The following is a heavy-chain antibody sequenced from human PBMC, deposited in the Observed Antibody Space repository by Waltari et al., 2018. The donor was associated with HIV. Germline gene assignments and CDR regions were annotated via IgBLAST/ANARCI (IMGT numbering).Heavy chain of an antibody. V-gene: IGHV1-69*01. Sequence: QVQLVQSGAEVKKPGSSVKVSCKASGGTFNNYAITWVRQAPGQGLEWMGGLIPVFGTTNYAQKFQGRLTIIADESTSTGDMELSSLRSEDTAVYYCARMATVVDWYFDLWGRGTLVTVSS. CDR3: ARMATVVDWYFDL. J-gene: IGHJ2*01. CDR1: GGTFNNYA. CDR2: LIPVFGTT. D-gene: IGHD2-15*01.